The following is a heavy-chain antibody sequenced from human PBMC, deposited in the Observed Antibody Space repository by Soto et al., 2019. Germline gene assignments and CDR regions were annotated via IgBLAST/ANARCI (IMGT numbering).Heavy chain of an antibody. D-gene: IGHD2-2*01. V-gene: IGHV3-9*01. CDR1: GFTFDDYA. Sequence: EVQLVESGGGLVQPGRSLRLSCAASGFTFDDYAMHWVRQAPGKGLEWVSGISWNSGSIGYADYVKGRFTISRDNAKNSLYLQMNSLRAEDTALYYCAKEYCSSTSCQGYYGMDVWGQGTTVTVSS. J-gene: IGHJ6*02. CDR2: ISWNSGSI. CDR3: AKEYCSSTSCQGYYGMDV.